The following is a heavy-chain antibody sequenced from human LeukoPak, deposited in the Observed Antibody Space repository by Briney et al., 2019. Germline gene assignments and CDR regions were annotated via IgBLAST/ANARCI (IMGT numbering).Heavy chain of an antibody. D-gene: IGHD3-10*01. CDR1: GGSISSYY. V-gene: IGHV4-34*01. CDR3: ASYYYGSGRTGNYNYFDY. CDR2: INHSGST. J-gene: IGHJ4*02. Sequence: SETLSLTCTVSGGSISSYYWSWIRQPPGKGLEWIGEINHSGSTNYNPSLKSRVTISVDTSKNQFSLKLSSVTAADTAVYYCASYYYGSGRTGNYNYFDYWGQGTLVTVSS.